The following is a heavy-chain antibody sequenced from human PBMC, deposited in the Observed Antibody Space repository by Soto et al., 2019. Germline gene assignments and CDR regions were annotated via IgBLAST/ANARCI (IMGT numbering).Heavy chain of an antibody. Sequence: SETLSLTCTVSGGSVSSGSYYWSWIRQPPGKGLEWIGYIYYSGSTNYNPSLKSRVTISVDTSKNQFSLKLSSVTAADTAVYYCARWDYYDSRGYLDYWGQGSLVTVAS. V-gene: IGHV4-61*01. D-gene: IGHD3-22*01. J-gene: IGHJ4*02. CDR3: ARWDYYDSRGYLDY. CDR1: GGSVSSGSYY. CDR2: IYYSGST.